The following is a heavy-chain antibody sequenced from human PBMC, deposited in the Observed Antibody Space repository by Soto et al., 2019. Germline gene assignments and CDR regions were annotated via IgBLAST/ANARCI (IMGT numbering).Heavy chain of an antibody. V-gene: IGHV4-39*07. CDR2: IYYRGNT. CDR3: ARVRLLPDKGDYFDY. Sequence: PSETLSLTCTVSGGSISSSSSYWGWIRQPPGKGLEWVGSIYYRGNTYYNPSLGGRVSISVDKSKNQFSLKLSSVTAADTAVYYCARVRLLPDKGDYFDYWGQGTLVTVSS. J-gene: IGHJ4*02. CDR1: GGSISSSSSY. D-gene: IGHD3-22*01.